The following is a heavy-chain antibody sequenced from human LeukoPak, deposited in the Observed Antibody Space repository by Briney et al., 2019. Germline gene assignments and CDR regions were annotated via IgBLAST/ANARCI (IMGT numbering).Heavy chain of an antibody. D-gene: IGHD6-19*01. V-gene: IGHV1-18*01. CDR2: IGVYNGNT. Sequence: ASVKVSCKASGYTFSSYGISWVRQAPGQGLEWMGWIGVYNGNTNYAQKLQGRVTMTTDTSTSTAYMELRSLRSDDTAAYYCARDAPPVAGTRGNAFDIWGQGTMVTASS. CDR3: ARDAPPVAGTRGNAFDI. CDR1: GYTFSSYG. J-gene: IGHJ3*02.